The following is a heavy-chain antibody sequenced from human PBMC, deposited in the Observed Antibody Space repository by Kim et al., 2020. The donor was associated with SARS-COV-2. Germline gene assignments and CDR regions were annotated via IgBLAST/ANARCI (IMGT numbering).Heavy chain of an antibody. V-gene: IGHV3-66*01. D-gene: IGHD3-22*01. Sequence: GGSLRLSCAASGFTVSSNYMSWVRQAPGKGLEWVSVIYSGGSTYYADSVKGRFTISRDNSKNTLYLQMNSLRAEDTAVYYCARDVIESLADSSGYSAFDIWGQGTMVTVSS. CDR1: GFTVSSNY. CDR3: ARDVIESLADSSGYSAFDI. J-gene: IGHJ3*02. CDR2: IYSGGST.